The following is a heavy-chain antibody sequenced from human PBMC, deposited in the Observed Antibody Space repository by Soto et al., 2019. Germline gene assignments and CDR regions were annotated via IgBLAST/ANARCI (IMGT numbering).Heavy chain of an antibody. V-gene: IGHV3-48*01. CDR2: ISSSSSTI. CDR3: ARDRSLRFLGRFDP. J-gene: IGHJ5*02. CDR1: GFTFSSYS. D-gene: IGHD3-3*01. Sequence: EVQLVESGGGLVQPEGSLRLSCAASGFTFSSYSMSWVRQAPGKGLEWVSYISSSSSTIYYADSVKGRFTISRDNAKNSLYLQMNSLRAEDTAVYYCARDRSLRFLGRFDPWGQGTLVTVSS.